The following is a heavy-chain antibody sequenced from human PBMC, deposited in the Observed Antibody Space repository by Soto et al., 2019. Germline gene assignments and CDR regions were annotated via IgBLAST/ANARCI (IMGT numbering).Heavy chain of an antibody. D-gene: IGHD1-1*01. Sequence: ASVKVSCKASGYTFTSYDINWVRQAPGQGLAWMGWMNPNTGNSGFAQKFQGRVTMTSDTSISTAYMVLSSLRSEDSAVYYCARAGLTTLEFAITYWGQGTLVTVSS. CDR3: ARAGLTTLEFAITY. CDR2: MNPNTGNS. J-gene: IGHJ4*02. V-gene: IGHV1-8*01. CDR1: GYTFTSYD.